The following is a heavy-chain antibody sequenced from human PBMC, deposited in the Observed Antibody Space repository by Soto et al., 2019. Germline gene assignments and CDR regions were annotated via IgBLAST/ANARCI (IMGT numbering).Heavy chain of an antibody. J-gene: IGHJ4*02. Sequence: LSLTCAVSGDSISSSRYYWTWIRQPPGGGLEWIGSGTTYYNPSLGGRVTISVDTSKNQFSLILTSVTAADTAVYYCATYGGDTGRFDYWGQGILVTVYS. D-gene: IGHD4-17*01. CDR1: GDSISSSRYY. CDR2: SGTT. V-gene: IGHV4-39*01. CDR3: ATYGGDTGRFDY.